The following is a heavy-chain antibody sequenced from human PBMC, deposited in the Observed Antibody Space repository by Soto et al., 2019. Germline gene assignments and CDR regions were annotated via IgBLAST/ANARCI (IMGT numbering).Heavy chain of an antibody. Sequence: GGSLRLSCAASGFTFSSYEMNWVRQAPGKGLEWVGRIKSKTDGGTTDYAAPVKGRFTISRDDSKNTLYLQMNSLKTEDTAVYYCTTDRPFDDAFDIWGQGTMVTVSS. J-gene: IGHJ3*02. CDR1: GFTFSSYE. D-gene: IGHD3-3*02. CDR3: TTDRPFDDAFDI. V-gene: IGHV3-15*01. CDR2: IKSKTDGGTT.